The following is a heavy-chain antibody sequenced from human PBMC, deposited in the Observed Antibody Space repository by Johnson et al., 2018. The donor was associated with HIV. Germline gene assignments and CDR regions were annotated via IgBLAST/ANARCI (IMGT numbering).Heavy chain of an antibody. CDR2: IRYDGSNK. CDR3: AKPKTGIDAFDI. V-gene: IGHV3-30*02. J-gene: IGHJ3*02. CDR1: VFMFSNYG. Sequence: QVQLVESGGGVVQPGGSLRLSCATSVFMFSNYGMHWVRQAPGKGLEWVAFIRYDGSNKYYADSVKGRFTISRDNSKNTLYLQMNSLRGEDTAVYYCAKPKTGIDAFDIWGQGTMVTVSS. D-gene: IGHD3-10*01.